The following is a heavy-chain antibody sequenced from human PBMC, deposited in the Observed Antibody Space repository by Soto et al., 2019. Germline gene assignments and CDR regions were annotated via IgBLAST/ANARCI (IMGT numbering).Heavy chain of an antibody. CDR2: ISWNSGSI. CDR1: GFTFDDYA. D-gene: IGHD6-13*01. J-gene: IGHJ4*01. Sequence: GGSLRLSCAASGFTFDDYAMHWVRQAPGKGLEWVSGISWNSGSIGYADSVKGRFTISRENAKNSLYLQMNSLRAEDTALYYCTKDPYSSSWYYFDYWGHGTLVTVSS. V-gene: IGHV3-9*01. CDR3: TKDPYSSSWYYFDY.